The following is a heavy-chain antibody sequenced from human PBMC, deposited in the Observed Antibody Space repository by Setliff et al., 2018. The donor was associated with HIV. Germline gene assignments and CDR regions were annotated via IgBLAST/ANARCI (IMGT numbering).Heavy chain of an antibody. Sequence: SQTLSLTCAISGDSVSRNNPAWNWIRQSPSRGLEWLGRTYYRSKWYTDYAVSVKSRITINSDTSKNQFSLQLNSVTPEDTAMYYCARDLGAFNAWGQGILVTVSS. V-gene: IGHV6-1*01. CDR2: TYYRSKWYT. CDR1: GDSVSRNNPA. CDR3: ARDLGAFNA. D-gene: IGHD3-16*01. J-gene: IGHJ4*02.